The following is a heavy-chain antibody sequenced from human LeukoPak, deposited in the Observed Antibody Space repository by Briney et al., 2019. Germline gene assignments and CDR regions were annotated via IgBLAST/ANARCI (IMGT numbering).Heavy chain of an antibody. J-gene: IGHJ4*02. Sequence: ASVKVSCKVSGYTLTELSMHWVRQAPGKGLEWMGGFDPEDGETIYAQKFQGRVTMTEDTSTDTAYMELSSLRSEDTAVYHCATSIHDYGDQIDYWGQGTLVTVSS. V-gene: IGHV1-24*01. CDR3: ATSIHDYGDQIDY. D-gene: IGHD4-17*01. CDR2: FDPEDGET. CDR1: GYTLTELS.